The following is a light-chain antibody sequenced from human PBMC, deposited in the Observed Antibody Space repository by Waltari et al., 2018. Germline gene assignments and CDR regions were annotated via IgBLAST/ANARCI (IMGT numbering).Light chain of an antibody. CDR2: DND. CDR1: TSNIGNNY. CDR3: AAWDTSLDGYV. Sequence: QFVLTQPPSVSAAPGQKVTISCSGSTSNIGNNYISWYQQLPGTAPKLLIYDNDNRPSGMPYRFSGSKSGTSATLGITGLQTGDEADYYCAAWDTSLDGYVFGTGTKVTVL. V-gene: IGLV1-51*01. J-gene: IGLJ1*01.